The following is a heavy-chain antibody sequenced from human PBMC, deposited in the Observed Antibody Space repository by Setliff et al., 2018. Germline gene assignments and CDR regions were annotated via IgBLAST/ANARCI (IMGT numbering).Heavy chain of an antibody. J-gene: IGHJ5*02. CDR1: GYSFSTCW. CDR3: ARHPYYYGSGTYLDNNNRLFDP. D-gene: IGHD3-10*01. CDR2: IYPGDSIT. V-gene: IGHV5-51*01. Sequence: PGESLKISCKGSGYSFSTCWIGWVRQMPGKGLEWMGIIYPGDSITRYSPSFQGQVTISVDKSINTAYLQWSSLRASDTAIYYCARHPYYYGSGTYLDNNNRLFDPWGQGTRVTVS.